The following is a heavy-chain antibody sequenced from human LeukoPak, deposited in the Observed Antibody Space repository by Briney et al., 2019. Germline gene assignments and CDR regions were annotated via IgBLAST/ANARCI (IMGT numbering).Heavy chain of an antibody. CDR1: GGSISSSSYY. V-gene: IGHV4-39*01. D-gene: IGHD3-22*01. Sequence: SETLSLTRTVSGGSISSSSYYWSWIRQPPGKGLEWIGEINHSGSTNYNPSLKSRVTISVDTFKNQFSLNLTSLTAADTATYYCARHGNYYRSSGYLGPQNGFDYWGQGTLVTVSS. J-gene: IGHJ4*02. CDR2: INHSGST. CDR3: ARHGNYYRSSGYLGPQNGFDY.